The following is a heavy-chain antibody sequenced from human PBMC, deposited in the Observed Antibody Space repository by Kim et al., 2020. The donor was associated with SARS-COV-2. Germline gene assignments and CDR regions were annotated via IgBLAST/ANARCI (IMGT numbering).Heavy chain of an antibody. CDR2: IYYSEST. V-gene: IGHV4-31*03. Sequence: SETLSLTCTVSGGSISSGGYYWSWIRQHPGKGLEWIGYIYYSESTYYNPSLKSRVTISVDTSKNQFSLKLSSVTAADTAVYYCARATMITFGGVIDHFDYWGQGTLVTVSS. CDR3: ARATMITFGGVIDHFDY. CDR1: GGSISSGGYY. J-gene: IGHJ4*02. D-gene: IGHD3-16*02.